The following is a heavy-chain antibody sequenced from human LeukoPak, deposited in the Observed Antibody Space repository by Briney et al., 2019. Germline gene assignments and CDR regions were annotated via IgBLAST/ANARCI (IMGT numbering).Heavy chain of an antibody. J-gene: IGHJ3*02. CDR3: ARVGEHITISGVVRFAFDI. Sequence: GSSVKVSCKASGGTFSSYAISWVRQAPGQGLEWMGGIIPIFGTANYAQKFQGRVTITADESTSTAYMELSSLRSEDTAVYYCARVGEHITISGVVRFAFDIWGQGTMVTVSS. V-gene: IGHV1-69*01. D-gene: IGHD3-3*01. CDR2: IIPIFGTA. CDR1: GGTFSSYA.